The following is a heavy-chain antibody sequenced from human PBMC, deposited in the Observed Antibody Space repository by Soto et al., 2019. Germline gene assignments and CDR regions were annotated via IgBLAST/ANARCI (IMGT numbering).Heavy chain of an antibody. CDR2: ISYSGYT. V-gene: IGHV4-59*08. J-gene: IGHJ6*02. Sequence: QVQLQASGPGLVKPSETLSLTCTVSGGSISSISNHYCSWIRQPPGKGLEWIGYISYSGYTSYNPSPKSRVLISVDSSKNPFPLNLTSVTAADTAVYYCATQGFGVLHGLVDVWGQGTTVTVSS. CDR1: GGSISSISNHY. CDR3: ATQGFGVLHGLVDV. D-gene: IGHD3-10*01.